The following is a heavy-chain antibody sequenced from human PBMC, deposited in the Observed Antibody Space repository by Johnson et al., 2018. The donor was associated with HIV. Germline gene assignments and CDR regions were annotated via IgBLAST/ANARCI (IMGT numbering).Heavy chain of an antibody. CDR2: MYSGGST. CDR1: GFTFSNAW. Sequence: VQLVESGGALVKPGGSLRLSCVASGFTFSNAWLSWVRQAAGEGLEWVSVMYSGGSTYYADSVKGRFTISRDNSKNTLYLQMNSLRAEDTAVYYCARGHMVRGVTHAFDIWGQGTMVTVSS. CDR3: ARGHMVRGVTHAFDI. D-gene: IGHD3-10*01. V-gene: IGHV3-66*01. J-gene: IGHJ3*02.